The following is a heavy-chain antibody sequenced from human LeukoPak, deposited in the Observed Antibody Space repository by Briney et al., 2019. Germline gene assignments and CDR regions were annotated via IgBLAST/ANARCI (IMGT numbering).Heavy chain of an antibody. CDR3: ARVGYGPNTFDI. CDR1: GYTFTGYY. Sequence: ASVKVSCKASGYTFTGYYMHWVRQAPGQGLEWMGWMNPNSGNTGYAQKFQGRVTMTRNASISTAYMELSSLRSEDTAVYFCARVGYGPNTFDIWGQGTMVTVSS. J-gene: IGHJ3*02. CDR2: MNPNSGNT. V-gene: IGHV1-8*02. D-gene: IGHD2-2*03.